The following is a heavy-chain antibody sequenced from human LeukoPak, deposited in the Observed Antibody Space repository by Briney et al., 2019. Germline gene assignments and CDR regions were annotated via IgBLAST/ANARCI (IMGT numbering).Heavy chain of an antibody. V-gene: IGHV3-23*01. CDR3: AKNLIRSSVAGPYFDY. Sequence: GGSLRLSCAASGFTFSSYAMSWVRQAPGKGLEWVSAISGSGGSIYYADSVKGRFTISRDNSKNTLYLQMNSLRAEDTAVYYCAKNLIRSSVAGPYFDYWGQGTLVTVSS. CDR2: ISGSGGSI. D-gene: IGHD6-19*01. J-gene: IGHJ4*02. CDR1: GFTFSSYA.